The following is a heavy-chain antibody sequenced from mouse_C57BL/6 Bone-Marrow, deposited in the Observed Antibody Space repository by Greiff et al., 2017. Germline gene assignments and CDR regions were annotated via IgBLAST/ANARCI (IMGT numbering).Heavy chain of an antibody. Sequence: EVKVVESGEGLVKPGGSLKLSCAASGFTFSSYAMSWVRQTPEKRLEWVAYISSGGDYIYYADTVKGRFTISRDNARNTLYLQMSSLKSEDTAMYYCTRDPGGSSPAWFAYWGQGTLVTVSA. J-gene: IGHJ3*01. CDR2: ISSGGDYI. CDR3: TRDPGGSSPAWFAY. CDR1: GFTFSSYA. V-gene: IGHV5-9-1*02. D-gene: IGHD1-1*01.